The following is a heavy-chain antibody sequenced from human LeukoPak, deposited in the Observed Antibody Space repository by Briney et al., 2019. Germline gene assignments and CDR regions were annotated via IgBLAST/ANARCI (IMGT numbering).Heavy chain of an antibody. CDR2: MSYTGIT. D-gene: IGHD2-2*01. V-gene: IGHV4-59*08. CDR3: ARITPYIVVVPATWTYFDL. J-gene: IGHJ2*01. Sequence: EPSETLSLTCTVSGGSISTYYWSWIRQPPGKGLEWIGYMSYTGITNYNPSLKSRVTISVDTSKNQFSLKLSSVTAADTAVYYCARITPYIVVVPATWTYFDLWGRGTLVTVSS. CDR1: GGSISTYY.